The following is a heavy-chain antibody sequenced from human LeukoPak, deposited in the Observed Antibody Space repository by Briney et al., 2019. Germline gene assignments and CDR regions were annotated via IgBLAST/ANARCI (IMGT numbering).Heavy chain of an antibody. CDR3: AKGGRGYSYGCDY. D-gene: IGHD5-18*01. Sequence: PGGSLRLSRAASGFTFSSYGMHWVRQAPGKGLEWVAVIWYDGSNKYYADSVKGRFTISRDNSKNTLYLQMNSLRAEDTAVYYCAKGGRGYSYGCDYWGQGTLVTVSS. V-gene: IGHV3-33*06. J-gene: IGHJ4*02. CDR1: GFTFSSYG. CDR2: IWYDGSNK.